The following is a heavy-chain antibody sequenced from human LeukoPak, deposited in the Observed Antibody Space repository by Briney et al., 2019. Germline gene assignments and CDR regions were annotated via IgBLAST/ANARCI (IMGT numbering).Heavy chain of an antibody. CDR3: ASLRFLEWLPNYFDY. J-gene: IGHJ4*02. CDR2: IYHSGST. V-gene: IGHV4-38-2*01. CDR1: GYSISSGYY. D-gene: IGHD3-3*01. Sequence: SETLSLTCAVSGYSISSGYYWGWIRQPPGKGLEWIGSIYHSGSTYYNPSLKSRVTISVDTSENQFSLKLSSVTAADTAVYYCASLRFLEWLPNYFDYWGQGTLVTVSS.